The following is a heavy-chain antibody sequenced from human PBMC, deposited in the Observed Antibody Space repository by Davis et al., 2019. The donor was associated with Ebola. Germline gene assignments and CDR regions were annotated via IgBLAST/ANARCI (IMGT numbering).Heavy chain of an antibody. V-gene: IGHV3-9*01. J-gene: IGHJ4*02. CDR3: AKSDDSSSWAGIFDY. CDR1: GFTFDDYA. Sequence: SLKISCAASGFTFDDYAMHWVRQAPGKGLEWVSGISWNSGSIGYADSVKGRFTISRDNAKNSLYLQMNSLRAEDTALYYCAKSDDSSSWAGIFDYWGQGTLVTVSS. D-gene: IGHD6-13*01. CDR2: ISWNSGSI.